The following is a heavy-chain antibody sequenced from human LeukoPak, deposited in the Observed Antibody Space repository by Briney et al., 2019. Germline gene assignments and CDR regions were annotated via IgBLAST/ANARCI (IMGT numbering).Heavy chain of an antibody. J-gene: IGHJ4*02. D-gene: IGHD6-13*01. CDR3: AREFLAGSSWYLGSSADYFDY. CDR1: GGSISSYY. Sequence: SETLSLTCTVPGGSISSYYWSWIRQPPGKGLEWIGYIYYSGSTYYNPSLKSRVTISVDTSKNQFSLKLSSVTAADTAVYYCAREFLAGSSWYLGSSADYFDYWGQGTLVTVSS. V-gene: IGHV4-59*06. CDR2: IYYSGST.